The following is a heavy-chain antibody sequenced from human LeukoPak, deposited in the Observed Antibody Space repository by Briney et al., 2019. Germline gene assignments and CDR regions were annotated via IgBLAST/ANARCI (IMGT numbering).Heavy chain of an antibody. J-gene: IGHJ5*01. CDR2: VFRTGTT. D-gene: IGHD3-10*01. Sequence: PSETLSLTCSVSGGSIASSSYYWGWIRQPPGKGLEWIGSVFRTGTTYYSAPLKSRVSISVDTSKNDFALKLASVTAADTAMYFCARRVGFYGSGSLNYFDPWGQGILVSVSS. V-gene: IGHV4-39*02. CDR1: GGSIASSSYY. CDR3: ARRVGFYGSGSLNYFDP.